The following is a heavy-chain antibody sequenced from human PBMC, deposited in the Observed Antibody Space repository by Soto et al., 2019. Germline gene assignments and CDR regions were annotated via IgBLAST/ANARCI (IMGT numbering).Heavy chain of an antibody. D-gene: IGHD4-17*01. CDR2: ISWNSETI. J-gene: IGHJ4*02. V-gene: IGHV3-9*01. CDR1: GFTFDDYA. Sequence: GGSLRLSCAASGFTFDDYAMHWVRQAPGKGLEWVSGISWNSETIDYADSVKGRFTISRDNAKSSLFLQMNSLRPDDTALYYCAKDMKWGGMTTIHYFDSWGQGTLVTVSS. CDR3: AKDMKWGGMTTIHYFDS.